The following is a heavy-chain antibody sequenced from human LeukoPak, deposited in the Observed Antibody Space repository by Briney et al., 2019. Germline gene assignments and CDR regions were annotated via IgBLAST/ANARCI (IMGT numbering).Heavy chain of an antibody. J-gene: IGHJ6*03. D-gene: IGHD2-15*01. V-gene: IGHV3-7*03. CDR2: IKQDGSEK. CDR1: GFTFSSYW. CDR3: AKNGDRGAYCTGGTCYPYFYYYMDV. Sequence: GGSLRLSCAASGFTFSSYWMSWVRQAPGKGLEWVANIKQDGSEKYYVGSVKGRFTISRDNAKNSLYLQMNSLRAEDTAIYYCAKNGDRGAYCTGGTCYPYFYYYMDVWGKGTTVTI.